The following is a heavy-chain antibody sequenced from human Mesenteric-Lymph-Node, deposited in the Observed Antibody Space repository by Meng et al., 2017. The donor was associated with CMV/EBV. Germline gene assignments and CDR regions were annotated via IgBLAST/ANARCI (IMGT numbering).Heavy chain of an antibody. CDR2: INSDGSST. Sequence: GESLKISCAASGFTFSSYWMHWVRQAPGKGLVWISRINSDGSSTSYADSVKGRFTISRDNAKNTLYLQMNNLRAEDTAVYYCARADYDSYWGQGTLVTVSS. CDR3: ARADYDSY. V-gene: IGHV3-74*01. D-gene: IGHD3-3*01. CDR1: GFTFSSYW. J-gene: IGHJ4*02.